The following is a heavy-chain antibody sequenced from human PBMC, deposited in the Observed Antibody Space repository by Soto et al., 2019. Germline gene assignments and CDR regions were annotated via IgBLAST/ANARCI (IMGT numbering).Heavy chain of an antibody. CDR2: IYYSGST. D-gene: IGHD2-8*01. J-gene: IGHJ4*02. V-gene: IGHV4-59*01. CDR3: ARGGLGYCTKRVCHAFDF. Sequence: QVQLQESGPGLAMPSETLSLTCSVSGGSITNRYWSWIRQPPGKGLEWIGYIYYSGSTKYNPSLKSRVTIAVDASKTQFSLKLSSGTAADTALYYCARGGLGYCTKRVCHAFDFWGQGTVVSVSS. CDR1: GGSITNRY.